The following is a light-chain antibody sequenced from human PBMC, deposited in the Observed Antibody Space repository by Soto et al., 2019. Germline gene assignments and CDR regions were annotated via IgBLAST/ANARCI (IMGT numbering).Light chain of an antibody. V-gene: IGKV1-5*01. CDR1: QIISSW. Sequence: DIQMTQSPSTLSASVGDRVAITCRASQIISSWLAWYQQKPGKAPKLLIYAASSLQSGVPSRFSGSRSGTEFTLTVSSLQPEDFATYYCLQDHDDSWTFGQGTKVDIK. CDR3: LQDHDDSWT. J-gene: IGKJ1*01. CDR2: AAS.